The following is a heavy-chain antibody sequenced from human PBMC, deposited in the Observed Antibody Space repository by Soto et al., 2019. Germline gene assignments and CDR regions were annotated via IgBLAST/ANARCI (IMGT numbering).Heavy chain of an antibody. J-gene: IGHJ6*02. D-gene: IGHD3-16*01. Sequence: GGSLRLSCAASGFTFSSYGMHWVRQAPGKGLEWVAVISYDGSNKYYADSVKGRFTISRDNSKNTLYLQMNSLRAEDTAVYYCAKDLGIPDPSYYHSGMDVWGPGIMVTVSS. CDR3: AKDLGIPDPSYYHSGMDV. V-gene: IGHV3-30*18. CDR1: GFTFSSYG. CDR2: ISYDGSNK.